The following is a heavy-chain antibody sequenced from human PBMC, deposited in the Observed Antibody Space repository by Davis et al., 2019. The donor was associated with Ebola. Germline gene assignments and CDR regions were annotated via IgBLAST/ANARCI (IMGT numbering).Heavy chain of an antibody. V-gene: IGHV3-11*06. Sequence: GGSLRLSCAASGFTFSDYYMSWIRQAPGKGLEWVSSISSSSSYIYYADSVKGRFTISRDNAKNSLYLQMNSLRAEDTAVYYCARDRRDGYNPFDYWGQGALVTVSS. J-gene: IGHJ4*02. CDR3: ARDRRDGYNPFDY. CDR2: ISSSSSYI. D-gene: IGHD5-24*01. CDR1: GFTFSDYY.